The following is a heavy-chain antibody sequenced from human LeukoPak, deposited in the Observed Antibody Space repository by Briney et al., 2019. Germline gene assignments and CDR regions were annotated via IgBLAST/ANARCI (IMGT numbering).Heavy chain of an antibody. V-gene: IGHV3-30-3*01. Sequence: PGRSLRLSCEGYGFTFSNHPMHWVRQAPGKGLEWVAGIASDGGSQDGGGKYYADSVKGRFTFSRDNSKSTLYLEMNNLRADDTAVYYCAREGGSSGYAGYFDYWGQGTLVTVSS. CDR1: GFTFSNHP. D-gene: IGHD3-22*01. CDR2: IASDGGSQDGGGK. J-gene: IGHJ4*02. CDR3: AREGGSSGYAGYFDY.